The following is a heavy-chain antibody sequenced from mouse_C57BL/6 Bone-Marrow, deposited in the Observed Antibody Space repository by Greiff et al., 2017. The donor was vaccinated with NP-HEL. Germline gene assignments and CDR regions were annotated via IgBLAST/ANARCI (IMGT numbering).Heavy chain of an antibody. Sequence: QVQLQHPGAELVKPGASVKMSCKASGYTFTSYWITWVKQRPGQGLEWIGDIYPGSGSTNYNEKFKSKATLTVDTSSSTAYMQLSSLTSEDSAVYYCARYYGSSLTLYAMDYWGQGTSVTVSS. V-gene: IGHV1-55*01. CDR3: ARYYGSSLTLYAMDY. J-gene: IGHJ4*01. D-gene: IGHD1-1*01. CDR1: GYTFTSYW. CDR2: IYPGSGST.